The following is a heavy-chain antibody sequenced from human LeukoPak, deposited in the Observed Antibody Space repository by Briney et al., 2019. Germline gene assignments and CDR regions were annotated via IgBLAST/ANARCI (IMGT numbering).Heavy chain of an antibody. Sequence: GGSLRLSCAASGFTFSSYGMHWVRQAPGKGLEWVAFIRYDGSNKYYADSVKGRFTISRDNSKNTLYLQMNSLRAEDTAVYYCAKSMIVVVKRYYFDYWGQGTLVTVSS. CDR2: IRYDGSNK. CDR3: AKSMIVVVKRYYFDY. J-gene: IGHJ4*02. D-gene: IGHD3-22*01. V-gene: IGHV3-30*02. CDR1: GFTFSSYG.